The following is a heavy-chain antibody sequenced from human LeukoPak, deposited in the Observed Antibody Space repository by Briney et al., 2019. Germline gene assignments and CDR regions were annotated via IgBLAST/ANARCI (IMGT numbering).Heavy chain of an antibody. Sequence: PGGSLRLSCAASGFTFSSYAMSWVRQAPGKGLEWVSAISGSGGSTYYADSVKGRFTISRDNSKNTLYLQMNSLRAEDTAVYYCASSHYYGSGSYDDAFDIWGQGTMVTVSS. CDR3: ASSHYYGSGSYDDAFDI. J-gene: IGHJ3*02. CDR1: GFTFSSYA. V-gene: IGHV3-23*01. CDR2: ISGSGGST. D-gene: IGHD3-10*01.